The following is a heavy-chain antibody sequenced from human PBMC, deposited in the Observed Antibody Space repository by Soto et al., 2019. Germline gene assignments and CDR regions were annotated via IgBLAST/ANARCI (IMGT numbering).Heavy chain of an antibody. J-gene: IGHJ5*02. D-gene: IGHD3-10*01. CDR3: ARGRSWGSGSYWTGYNWFDP. V-gene: IGHV4-34*01. CDR1: GGSFSGYY. Sequence: QVQLQQWGAGLLKPSETLSLTCAVYGGSFSGYYWSWIRQPPGKGLEWIEEINHSGSTNYNPSLKSRVTISVDTSKNQFSLKLSSVTAADTAVYYCARGRSWGSGSYWTGYNWFDPWGQGTLVTVSS. CDR2: INHSGST.